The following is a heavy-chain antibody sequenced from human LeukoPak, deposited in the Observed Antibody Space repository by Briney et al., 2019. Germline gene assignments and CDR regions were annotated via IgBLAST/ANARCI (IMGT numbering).Heavy chain of an antibody. V-gene: IGHV3-48*01. Sequence: GGSLRLSCAASEFIFSDFHMNWVRQAPGKGLEWVSYIDLSNRTIYYADFVKGRFTISRDNAKNSLYLQMNSLRAEDTAVYYCAREDHDFWAMPDYWGQGTLVTVSS. CDR2: IDLSNRTI. CDR3: AREDHDFWAMPDY. CDR1: EFIFSDFH. J-gene: IGHJ4*02. D-gene: IGHD3-3*01.